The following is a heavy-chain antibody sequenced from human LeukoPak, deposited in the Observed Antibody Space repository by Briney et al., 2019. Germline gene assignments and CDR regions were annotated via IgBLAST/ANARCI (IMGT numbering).Heavy chain of an antibody. D-gene: IGHD3-9*01. V-gene: IGHV1-18*01. J-gene: IGHJ6*02. CDR1: GYTFTSYG. CDR2: ISRHNGNT. Sequence: ASVKVSCKASGYTFTSYGISWVRQAPGQGLEWMGWISRHNGNTNYAQKLQGRVTMSTDTSTSTAYMELRSLRSDDTAVYYCARASEPLPGGNTIFLHSMDVWGQGTTVTVSS. CDR3: ARASEPLPGGNTIFLHSMDV.